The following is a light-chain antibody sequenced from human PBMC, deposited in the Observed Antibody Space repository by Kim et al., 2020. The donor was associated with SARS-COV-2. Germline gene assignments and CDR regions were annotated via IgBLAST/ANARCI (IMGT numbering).Light chain of an antibody. CDR3: NSRDSNDNVV. V-gene: IGLV3-19*01. CDR1: SLRSYY. J-gene: IGLJ2*01. CDR2: GKN. Sequence: SSELTQDPAVSVALGQTVRITCQGDSLRSYYATWYQQKPGQAAILVIYGKNNRPSGIPDRFSGSSSGNTASLTITGTQAGDEADYYCNSRDSNDNVVIGGGTQLTVL.